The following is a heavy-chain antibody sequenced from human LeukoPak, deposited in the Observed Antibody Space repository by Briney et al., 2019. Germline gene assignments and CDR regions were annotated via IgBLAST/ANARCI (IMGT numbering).Heavy chain of an antibody. Sequence: GGSLRLSCAASGFTFSSSAMSWVRQAPGKGLEWVSSITSAGGGSYYPDSVKGRFTISRDNSKNTLYLQMNSLRAEDTAIYYCAKAAPALGYCSGGSCYPFDYWGQGTLVTVSS. CDR2: ITSAGGGS. J-gene: IGHJ4*02. V-gene: IGHV3-23*01. D-gene: IGHD2-15*01. CDR1: GFTFSSSA. CDR3: AKAAPALGYCSGGSCYPFDY.